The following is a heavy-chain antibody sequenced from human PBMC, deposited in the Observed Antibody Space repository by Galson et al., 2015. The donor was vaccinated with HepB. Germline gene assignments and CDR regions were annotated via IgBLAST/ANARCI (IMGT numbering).Heavy chain of an antibody. V-gene: IGHV3-30*04. CDR3: VRDGIVLMVYDKLQY. J-gene: IGHJ4*02. CDR2: ISYDGSNE. CDR1: GFTFSNYA. D-gene: IGHD2-8*01. Sequence: SLRLSCAASGFTFSNYAMHWVRQAPGKGLEWVAVISYDGSNEHHADSVKGRFTIPRDNSKNTLYLQMSSLRADDTAVYYCVRDGIVLMVYDKLQYWGQGTLVTVSS.